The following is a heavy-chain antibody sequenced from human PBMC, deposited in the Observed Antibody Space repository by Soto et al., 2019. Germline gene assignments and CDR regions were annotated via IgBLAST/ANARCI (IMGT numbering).Heavy chain of an antibody. CDR1: GFTLREYD. D-gene: IGHD6-6*01. J-gene: IGHJ6*01. Sequence: ALRLSCADSGFTLREYDFNWVCQAPFKGLEWVTLMSYDGSSTLFADSVKVRFTISRDNSQKTLYLQMNRLRAEDTAVYYCARQGMAARKYFHRYLDVWGQGTTVPVPS. V-gene: IGHV3-30-3*01. CDR2: MSYDGSST. CDR3: ARQGMAARKYFHRYLDV.